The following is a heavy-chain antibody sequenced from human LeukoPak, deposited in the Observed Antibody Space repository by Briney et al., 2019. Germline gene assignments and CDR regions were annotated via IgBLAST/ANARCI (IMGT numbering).Heavy chain of an antibody. CDR3: ARGRGRLDY. J-gene: IGHJ4*02. CDR1: GVSISSYY. CDR2: IYYSGST. V-gene: IGHV4-59*12. D-gene: IGHD3-16*01. Sequence: KPSETLSLTCTVSGVSISSYYWNWLRQPPGKGLEWIGYIYYSGSTNYNPSLKSRVTISVDTSKNQFSLKLSSVTAADTAVYYCARGRGRLDYWGQGTLVTVSS.